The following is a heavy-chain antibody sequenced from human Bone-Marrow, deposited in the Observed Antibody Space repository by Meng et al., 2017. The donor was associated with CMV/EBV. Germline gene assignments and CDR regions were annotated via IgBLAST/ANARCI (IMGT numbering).Heavy chain of an antibody. D-gene: IGHD3-22*01. CDR1: GYTFTSYG. CDR3: ASDVDSGYYGGCKWFDP. V-gene: IGHV1-18*01. Sequence: ASVKVSCKASGYTFTSYGISWVRQAPGQGLEWMGWISAYNGNTNYAQKLQGRVTMTTDTSTSTAYTELRSLRSDDTAAYYCASDVDSGYYGGCKWFDPWGQGTLVTVSS. CDR2: ISAYNGNT. J-gene: IGHJ5*02.